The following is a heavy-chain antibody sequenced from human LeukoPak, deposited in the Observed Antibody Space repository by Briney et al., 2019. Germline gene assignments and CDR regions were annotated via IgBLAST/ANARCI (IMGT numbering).Heavy chain of an antibody. CDR3: AKGIYYDSSGYYYAEKLDAFDI. V-gene: IGHV3-23*01. CDR2: ISGSGGST. Sequence: PGGSLRLSCAASGFTFSSYAMSWVRQAPGKGLEWVSAISGSGGSTYYADSVKGRFTISIDNSKNTLYLQMNSLRAEDTAVYYCAKGIYYDSSGYYYAEKLDAFDIWGQGTMVTVSS. CDR1: GFTFSSYA. D-gene: IGHD3-22*01. J-gene: IGHJ3*02.